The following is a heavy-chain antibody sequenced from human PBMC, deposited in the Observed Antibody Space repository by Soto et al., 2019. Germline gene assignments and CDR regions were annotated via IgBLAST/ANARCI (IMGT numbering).Heavy chain of an antibody. V-gene: IGHV3-7*03. Sequence: PWGSLGVSCASSVFTFSNYWMSWVRQAPGKGLEWVADIKHDGSETYYVDSVKGRFTISRDNAKNSLYLQMNSLRAEDTAVYYCARDYDNGAYASYADFWGQGTMVTVSS. J-gene: IGHJ4*02. CDR1: VFTFSNYW. CDR3: ARDYDNGAYASYADF. CDR2: IKHDGSET. D-gene: IGHD3-16*01.